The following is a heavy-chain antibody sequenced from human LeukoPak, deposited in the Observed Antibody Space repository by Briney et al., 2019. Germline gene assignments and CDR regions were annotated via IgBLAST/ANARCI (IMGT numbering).Heavy chain of an antibody. Sequence: GGSLRLSCAASGFTFSSYAMSWVRQAPGKGLEWVSAISGSGGSTYYADSVKGRFTISRDNSKNTLYLQMNSLRAEDTAVYYCAKDPLWFGELLHYFDYWGQGTLVTVSS. V-gene: IGHV3-23*01. CDR1: GFTFSSYA. J-gene: IGHJ4*02. CDR2: ISGSGGST. D-gene: IGHD3-10*01. CDR3: AKDPLWFGELLHYFDY.